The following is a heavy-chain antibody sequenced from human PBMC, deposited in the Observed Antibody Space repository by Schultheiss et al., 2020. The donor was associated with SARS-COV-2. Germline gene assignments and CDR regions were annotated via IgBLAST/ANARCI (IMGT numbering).Heavy chain of an antibody. CDR2: IYTSGST. Sequence: SETLSLTCTVSGGSISSGSYYWNWIRQPAGKGLEWIGRIYTSGSTNYNPSLKSRVTISVDTSKNQFSLKLSSVTAADTAVYYCARDRGYYGSGRKNWFDPWGQGTLVTVAS. CDR3: ARDRGYYGSGRKNWFDP. CDR1: GGSISSGSYY. V-gene: IGHV4-61*02. J-gene: IGHJ5*02. D-gene: IGHD3-10*01.